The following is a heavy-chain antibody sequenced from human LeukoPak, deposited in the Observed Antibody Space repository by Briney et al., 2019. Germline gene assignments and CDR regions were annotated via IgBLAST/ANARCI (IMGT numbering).Heavy chain of an antibody. V-gene: IGHV4-38-2*02. CDR3: ARRRMGSADPFDI. J-gene: IGHJ3*02. Sequence: PSETLSLTCTVSGFSISAYYWAWIRQPPGRGLEWIGSAYHSGSTYNNPSLKSRVTISVDTSKNQFSLKLRSVTAADTAVYYCARRRMGSADPFDIWGQGTMVTVSS. CDR1: GFSISAYY. D-gene: IGHD3-16*01. CDR2: AYHSGST.